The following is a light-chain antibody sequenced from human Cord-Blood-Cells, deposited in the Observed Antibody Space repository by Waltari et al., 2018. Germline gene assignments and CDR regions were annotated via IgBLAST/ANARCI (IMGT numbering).Light chain of an antibody. CDR3: CSYAGSYTFYV. CDR2: DVR. CDR1: SSDVGGYNY. J-gene: IGLJ1*01. V-gene: IGLV2-11*01. Sequence: QSALTQPRSVSGSPGQSVTISCTGTSSDVGGYNYVSWYQQHPGKAPKLMFYDVRKRPSGVPDRFSGSKSGNTASLTISGLQAEDEADYYCCSYAGSYTFYVFGTGTKVTVL.